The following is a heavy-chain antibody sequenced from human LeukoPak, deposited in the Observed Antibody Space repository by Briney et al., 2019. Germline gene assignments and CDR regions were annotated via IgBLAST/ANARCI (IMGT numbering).Heavy chain of an antibody. J-gene: IGHJ6*03. Sequence: GGSLRLSCAASGFTFSSYAMSWVRQAPGKGLEWVSAISGSGGSTYYADSVKGRFTISRDNSKNTLYLQMNSLRAEDTAVYYCAKDWNIVVVPAAIMDVWGKGTTVTVSS. CDR2: ISGSGGST. D-gene: IGHD2-2*01. V-gene: IGHV3-23*01. CDR3: AKDWNIVVVPAAIMDV. CDR1: GFTFSSYA.